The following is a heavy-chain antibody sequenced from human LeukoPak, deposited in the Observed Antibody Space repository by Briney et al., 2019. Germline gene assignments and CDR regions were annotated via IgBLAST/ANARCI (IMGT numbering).Heavy chain of an antibody. J-gene: IGHJ5*02. CDR3: ARYYGSGLFDP. Sequence: ASGKVSCKASGYTFTSYGISWVRHAPGQGLEWMGWISAYNGNTNYAQKLQGRGTMTTDTSTSTAYMELRSLRSDDTAVYYCARYYGSGLFDPWGQGTLVTVSS. D-gene: IGHD3-10*01. CDR2: ISAYNGNT. CDR1: GYTFTSYG. V-gene: IGHV1-18*01.